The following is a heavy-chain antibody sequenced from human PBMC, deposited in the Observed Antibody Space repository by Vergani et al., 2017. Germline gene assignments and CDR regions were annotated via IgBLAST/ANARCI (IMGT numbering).Heavy chain of an antibody. CDR2: IWYDGSNK. CDR1: GFTFSSYG. J-gene: IGHJ6*03. Sequence: QVQLVESGGGVVQPGRSLRLSCAASGFTFSSYGMHWVRQAPGKGLEWVAVIWYDGSNKYYADSVKGRFTISRDNPKNTLYLQINSLRAEDTAVYYCARDYYYGSGSYYSYYYYYMDVWGKGP. V-gene: IGHV3-33*01. CDR3: ARDYYYGSGSYYSYYYYYMDV. D-gene: IGHD3-10*01.